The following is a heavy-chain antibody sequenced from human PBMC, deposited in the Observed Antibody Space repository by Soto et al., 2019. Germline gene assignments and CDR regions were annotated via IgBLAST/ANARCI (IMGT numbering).Heavy chain of an antibody. D-gene: IGHD3-22*01. CDR2: IGTAGDP. Sequence: EEQLVESVGGLVQPGGSLRLSCVASGFILSGYDMHWVRQATGEGLEWVSAIGTAGDPYYSGSVKGRFTISRGNAENSVYLQMNSLRAGDTAVYYCARAGYDSSGYYVYAMDVWGPGTTVTVSS. CDR1: GFILSGYD. CDR3: ARAGYDSSGYYVYAMDV. J-gene: IGHJ6*02. V-gene: IGHV3-13*05.